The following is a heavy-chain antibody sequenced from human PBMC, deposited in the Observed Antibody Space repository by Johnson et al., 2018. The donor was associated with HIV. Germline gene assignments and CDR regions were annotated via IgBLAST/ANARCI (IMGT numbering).Heavy chain of an antibody. Sequence: QVQLVESGGGLVQPGGSLRLSCAASGFTFSSYAMSWVRQAPGKGLEWVAVISYDGSEKYYADSVKGRFTISRDNSKNTLYLQMNSLRAEDTAVYYCAKYKDNWNYGAFDIWGQGTMVTVSS. CDR1: GFTFSSYA. V-gene: IGHV3-30*18. CDR3: AKYKDNWNYGAFDI. J-gene: IGHJ3*02. D-gene: IGHD1-7*01. CDR2: ISYDGSEK.